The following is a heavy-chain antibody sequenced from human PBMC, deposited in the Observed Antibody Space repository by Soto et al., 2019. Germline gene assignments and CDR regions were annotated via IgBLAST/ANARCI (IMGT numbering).Heavy chain of an antibody. CDR1: GFTFSDYY. Sequence: GGSLILSCAASGFTFSDYYTSWIRQAPGKGLEWVSYISTSGTTMYYADSVKGRITISRDNAKNSLYLQMNSLRAEGTAVYFCARNNYGGKSRYYYDGMDVWGQGTKVTV. CDR3: ARNNYGGKSRYYYDGMDV. J-gene: IGHJ6*02. CDR2: ISTSGTTM. D-gene: IGHD4-17*01. V-gene: IGHV3-11*01.